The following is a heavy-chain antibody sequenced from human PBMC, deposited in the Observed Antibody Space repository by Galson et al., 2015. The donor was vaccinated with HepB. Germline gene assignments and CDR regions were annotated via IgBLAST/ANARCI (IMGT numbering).Heavy chain of an antibody. D-gene: IGHD1-26*01. CDR1: GYTFTRYA. J-gene: IGHJ6*02. CDR2: INTNTGNP. CDR3: ARDGSGSHRYGMDV. V-gene: IGHV7-4-1*02. Sequence: SVKVSCKASGYTFTRYAMNWVRQAPGRGLEWMGWINTNTGNPTYAQGFTGRFVFSLDTSVSTAYLQISSLKTEDTAVYYCARDGSGSHRYGMDVWGQGTTVTVSS.